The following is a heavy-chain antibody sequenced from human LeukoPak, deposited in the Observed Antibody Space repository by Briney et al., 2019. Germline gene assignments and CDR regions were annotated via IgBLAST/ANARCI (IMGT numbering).Heavy chain of an antibody. CDR3: ARKAASTSGYDY. V-gene: IGHV3-23*01. D-gene: IGHD5-18*01. CDR1: GFTFSSYA. Sequence: GGSLRLSCAASGFTFSSYAMDWVRQAPGRGLEWVSAVSGSGGATYYAYSVQGRFTVSRDNSKNTQYLQMNSLRAEDTALYYCARKAASTSGYDYWGQGILVTVSS. J-gene: IGHJ4*02. CDR2: VSGSGGAT.